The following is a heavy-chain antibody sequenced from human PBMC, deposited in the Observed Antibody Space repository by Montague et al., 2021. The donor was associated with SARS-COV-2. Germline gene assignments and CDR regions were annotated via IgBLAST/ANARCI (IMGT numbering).Heavy chain of an antibody. D-gene: IGHD6-13*01. Sequence: SETLSLTCTVSGDSISYFYWSWIRQPAGKGLEWIGRVTPSGSTNYNPSLKSRVTMSVDTSKKQFSLRLSPVTAADTAVYYCARDVVAAPGTFDYWGQGTLVTVSS. V-gene: IGHV4-4*07. J-gene: IGHJ4*02. CDR1: GDSISYFY. CDR3: ARDVVAAPGTFDY. CDR2: VTPSGST.